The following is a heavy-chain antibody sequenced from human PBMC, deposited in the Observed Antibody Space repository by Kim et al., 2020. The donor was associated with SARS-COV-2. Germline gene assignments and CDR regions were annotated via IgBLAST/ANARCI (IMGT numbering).Heavy chain of an antibody. CDR2: VSGGGSST. J-gene: IGHJ4*02. D-gene: IGHD4-4*01. Sequence: GGSLRLSCAASGFTFSNYDMNWVRQAPGKGLECVSSVSGGGSSTFYADSVKGRFTVSRDNSKNTLYLQMNNLGVEDTAVYYCTKPYSNWGQGTLVTVSS. V-gene: IGHV3-23*01. CDR1: GFTFSNYD. CDR3: TKPYSN.